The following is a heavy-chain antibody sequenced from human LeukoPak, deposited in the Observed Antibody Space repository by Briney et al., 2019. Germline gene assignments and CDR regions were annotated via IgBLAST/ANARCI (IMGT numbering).Heavy chain of an antibody. CDR1: GFTFSRYW. CDR3: ARDGMGGIIAFDI. V-gene: IGHV3-7*05. Sequence: PGGSLRLSCAASGFTFSRYWMSWVRQAPGRGLEWVANIKHDGSQKYYVDSVKGRITISRDNAKNSLYLQMTSLRAEDTAVYYCARDGMGGIIAFDIWGQGTMVTVSS. CDR2: IKHDGSQK. J-gene: IGHJ3*02. D-gene: IGHD3-10*01.